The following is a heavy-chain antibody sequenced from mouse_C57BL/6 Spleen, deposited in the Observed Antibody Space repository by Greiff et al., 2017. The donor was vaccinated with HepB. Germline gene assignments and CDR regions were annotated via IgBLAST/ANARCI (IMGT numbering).Heavy chain of an antibody. D-gene: IGHD2-4*01. J-gene: IGHJ2*01. CDR3: ARAGLRRAYYFDY. CDR1: GYTFTSYW. V-gene: IGHV1-69*01. Sequence: VQLQQSGAELVMPGASVKLSCKASGYTFTSYWMHWVKQRPGQGLEWIGEIDPSDSYTNYNQKFKGKSTLTVDKSSSTAYMQLSSLTSEDSAVYYCARAGLRRAYYFDYWGQGTTLTVSS. CDR2: IDPSDSYT.